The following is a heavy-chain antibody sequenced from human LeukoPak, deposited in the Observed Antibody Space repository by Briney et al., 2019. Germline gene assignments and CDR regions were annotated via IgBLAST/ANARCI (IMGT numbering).Heavy chain of an antibody. CDR1: GFSFTKYA. V-gene: IGHV3-30*04. J-gene: IGHJ3*02. CDR2: ISKDGSMR. Sequence: GGSLRLSCAASGFSFTKYAMDWVRQALGKGLEWVAIISKDGSMRYYADSVKGRFTVSRDNSNNAVYLQMNSLKSEDTAVYYCAGEKFDIWGQGTMVTVSA. CDR3: AGEKFDI.